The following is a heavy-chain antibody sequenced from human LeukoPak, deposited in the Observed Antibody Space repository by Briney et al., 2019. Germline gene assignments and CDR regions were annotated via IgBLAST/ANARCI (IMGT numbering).Heavy chain of an antibody. CDR2: IYRSGGT. CDR3: VRDLDDGNYALAY. Sequence: SETLSLTCAVSGDSVGSSASGNSRWNCVRQPPGKTLEWIGEIYRSGGTHSNPSLRRRVTMSLDRSKNQLTLNVRSVTAADTAVYYCVRDLDDGNYALAYWGQGTLVTVSS. V-gene: IGHV4-4*02. J-gene: IGHJ4*02. CDR1: GDSVGSSASGNS. D-gene: IGHD4-17*01.